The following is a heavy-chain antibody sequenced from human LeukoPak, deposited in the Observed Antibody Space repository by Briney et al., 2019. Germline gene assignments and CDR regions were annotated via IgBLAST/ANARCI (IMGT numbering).Heavy chain of an antibody. CDR3: ARDLSGWPLNNWFDP. Sequence: SETLSLTCAVYGGSFSGYSWNWIRQSPGKGLEWIGEINLSGSTNYNPSLKGRVTISVDTSKNQFSLMLSSVTAADTAVYYCARDLSGWPLNNWFDPWGQGTLVTVSS. J-gene: IGHJ5*02. V-gene: IGHV4-34*01. CDR2: INLSGST. CDR1: GGSFSGYS. D-gene: IGHD6-19*01.